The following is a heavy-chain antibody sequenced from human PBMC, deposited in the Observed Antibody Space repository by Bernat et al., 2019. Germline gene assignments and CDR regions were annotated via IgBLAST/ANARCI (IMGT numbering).Heavy chain of an antibody. Sequence: QVQLQESGPGLVKPSETLSLTCTVSGGSISSYYWSWIRQPPGKGLEWIGYIYYSGSTNYNPSLKSRVTISVDTSKNQFSLKLSSVTAADTAVYYCARALPARYYYYGMDVWGQGTTVTVSS. CDR2: IYYSGST. D-gene: IGHD6-6*01. V-gene: IGHV4-59*01. J-gene: IGHJ6*02. CDR1: GGSISSYY. CDR3: ARALPARYYYYGMDV.